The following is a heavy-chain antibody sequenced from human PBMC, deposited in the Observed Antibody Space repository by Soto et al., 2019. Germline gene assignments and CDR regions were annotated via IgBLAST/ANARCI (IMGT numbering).Heavy chain of an antibody. Sequence: SETLSLTCAVSGGSISSGGYSWSWIRQPPGKGLEWIGYIYHSGSTYYNPSLKSRVTISVDRSKNQFSLKLSSVTAADTAVYYCARESYVPVYWGQGTLVTVSS. CDR3: ARESYVPVY. V-gene: IGHV4-30-2*01. CDR1: GGSISSGGYS. CDR2: IYHSGST. J-gene: IGHJ4*02. D-gene: IGHD3-16*01.